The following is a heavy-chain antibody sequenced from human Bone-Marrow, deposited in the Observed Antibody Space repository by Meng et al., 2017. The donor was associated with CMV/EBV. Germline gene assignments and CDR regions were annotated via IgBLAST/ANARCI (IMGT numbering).Heavy chain of an antibody. V-gene: IGHV1-2*02. CDR3: ARDSGRYWYDYVWGSYRPAYYFDY. Sequence: YSHWVRQAPGQGVGWMGWINPNSSGTNYAQKFQGRVTMTRDTSISTAYMELSRLRSDDTAVYYCARDSGRYWYDYVWGSYRPAYYFDYWGQGTLVTVSS. CDR2: INPNSSGT. CDR1: Y. J-gene: IGHJ4*02. D-gene: IGHD3-16*02.